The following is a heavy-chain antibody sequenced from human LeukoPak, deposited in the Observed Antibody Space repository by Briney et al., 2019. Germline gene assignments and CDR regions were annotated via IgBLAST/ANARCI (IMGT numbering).Heavy chain of an antibody. CDR1: GDSVSSNSAA. V-gene: IGHV6-1*01. CDR2: TYYRSKWYN. Sequence: SQTLSLTCAISGDSVSSNSAAWNWIRQSPSRGLEWLGRTYYRSKWYNDYAVSVKSRITINPDTSKNQFSLQLNSVTPEDTAVYYCASSGAKNNWGYYYYGMDVWGQGTTVTVSS. CDR3: ASSGAKNNWGYYYYGMDV. D-gene: IGHD1-1*01. J-gene: IGHJ6*02.